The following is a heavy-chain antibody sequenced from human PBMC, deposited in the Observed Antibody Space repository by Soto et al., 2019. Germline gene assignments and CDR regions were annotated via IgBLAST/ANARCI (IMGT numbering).Heavy chain of an antibody. V-gene: IGHV3-11*05. CDR3: AREVSSGYNDY. Sequence: QVQLVESGGGLVKPGGSLRLSCLASGFTFSDSNRPGIRQAPGKGLEWISYISSSGRYTNYADSVKGRFAISRDNAKNSLFLQMDSLRADDTAVYYCAREVSSGYNDYWGQGTLVTVSS. CDR1: GFTFSDSN. D-gene: IGHD3-22*01. CDR2: ISSSGRYT. J-gene: IGHJ4*02.